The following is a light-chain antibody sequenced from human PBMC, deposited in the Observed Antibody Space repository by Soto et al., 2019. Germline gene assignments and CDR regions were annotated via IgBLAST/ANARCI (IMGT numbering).Light chain of an antibody. CDR2: EAT. V-gene: IGLV2-14*01. CDR3: SSYTRSSPEV. J-gene: IGLJ1*01. Sequence: QSVLTHPPSVSGSPGESITVSCTGTSSDIVASNFVSWYQHLPGRAPKVIIFEATNRPSGVSHRFSGSKSGITASLTISGLQAEDEAYYYFSSYTRSSPEVFGTGTTLTVL. CDR1: SSDIVASNF.